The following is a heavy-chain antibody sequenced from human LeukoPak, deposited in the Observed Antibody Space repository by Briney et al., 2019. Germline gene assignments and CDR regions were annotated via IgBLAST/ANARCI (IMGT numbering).Heavy chain of an antibody. CDR2: ISYDGSTK. Sequence: GESLRLSCAASGFTFSTYAMHWVRQAPGKGLEWVAFISYDGSTKYYSDSVKGRFTFSRDNSEKTLYLQMNSLRPEDTAVYYCARDRYGLDVWGQGTTVTVFS. CDR1: GFTFSTYA. J-gene: IGHJ6*02. CDR3: ARDRYGLDV. V-gene: IGHV3-30-3*01.